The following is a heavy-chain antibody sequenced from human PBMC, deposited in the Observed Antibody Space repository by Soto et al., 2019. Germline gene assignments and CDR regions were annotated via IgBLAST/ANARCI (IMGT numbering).Heavy chain of an antibody. CDR3: ARFAVAGTGWFDP. J-gene: IGHJ5*02. V-gene: IGHV1-69*13. Sequence: GASVKVSCKASGGTFSSYAISWVRQAPGQGLEWKGGIIPIFGTANYAQKFQGRVTITADESTSTAYMELSSLRSEDTAVYYCARFAVAGTGWFDPWGQGTLVTVSS. CDR2: IIPIFGTA. CDR1: GGTFSSYA. D-gene: IGHD6-19*01.